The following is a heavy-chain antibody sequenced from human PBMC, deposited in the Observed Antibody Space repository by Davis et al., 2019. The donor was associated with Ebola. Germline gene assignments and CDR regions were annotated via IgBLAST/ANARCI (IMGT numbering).Heavy chain of an antibody. CDR3: AGDQGDS. CDR2: IRQDGGGK. Sequence: PGGSLRLSCAASGFAFSDYWMSWVRQAPGKALEWVANIRQDGGGKYYVDSVRGRFTISRDNAKTSLYLQMNSLRAEDTAVYYCAGDQGDSWGQGTLVTVSS. CDR1: GFAFSDYW. J-gene: IGHJ4*02. V-gene: IGHV3-7*01.